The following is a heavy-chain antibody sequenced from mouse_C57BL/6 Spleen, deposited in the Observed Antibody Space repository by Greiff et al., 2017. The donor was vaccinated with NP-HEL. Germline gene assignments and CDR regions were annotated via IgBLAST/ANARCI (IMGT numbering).Heavy chain of an antibody. J-gene: IGHJ2*01. Sequence: VKLVESGAELVKPGASVKMSCKASGYTFTSYWITWVKQRPGQGLEWIGDIYPGSGSTNYNEKFKSKATLTVDTSSSTAYMQLSSLTSEDSAVYYCASVTTVVADYWGQGTTLTVSS. CDR3: ASVTTVVADY. V-gene: IGHV1-55*01. CDR1: GYTFTSYW. D-gene: IGHD1-1*01. CDR2: IYPGSGST.